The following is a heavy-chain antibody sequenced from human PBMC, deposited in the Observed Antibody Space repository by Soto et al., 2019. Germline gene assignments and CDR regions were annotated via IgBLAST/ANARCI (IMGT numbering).Heavy chain of an antibody. J-gene: IGHJ4*02. CDR1: DGSISGYF. V-gene: IGHV4-59*04. CDR2: IFYSGST. CDR3: ARRYGWLYFEY. Sequence: SETLSLTCIVSDGSISGYFWSWIRQPPGKGLEWIGTIFYSGSTYYNPSLKSRVTISVDTSKNQFSLKLTSVTAADTALYYCARRYGWLYFEYWGQGSLVTVSS. D-gene: IGHD3-10*01.